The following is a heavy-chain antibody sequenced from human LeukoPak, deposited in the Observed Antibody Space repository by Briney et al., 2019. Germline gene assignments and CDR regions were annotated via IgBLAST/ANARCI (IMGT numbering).Heavy chain of an antibody. Sequence: GGSLRLSCAASGFTFSIYGMHWVRQAPGKGLEWVAVISYDGSNKYYADSVKGRFTISRDNSKNTLYLQMSSLRAEDTAVYYCAKDFMREGSSFDPWGQGTLVTVSS. CDR3: AKDFMREGSSFDP. J-gene: IGHJ5*02. CDR2: ISYDGSNK. CDR1: GFTFSIYG. D-gene: IGHD1-26*01. V-gene: IGHV3-30*18.